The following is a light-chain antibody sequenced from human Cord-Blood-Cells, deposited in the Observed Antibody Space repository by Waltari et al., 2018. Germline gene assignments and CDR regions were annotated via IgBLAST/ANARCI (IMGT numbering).Light chain of an antibody. Sequence: QSALTQPASVPGSPGQSITIPCTGTSSDVGSYNLVSWYQQHTGKAPKLMIYEGSKRPSGVSNRFSGSKSGNTASLTISGIQAEDEADYYCCSYAGSSTWVFGGGTKLTVL. CDR3: CSYAGSSTWV. CDR2: EGS. V-gene: IGLV2-23*01. CDR1: SSDVGSYNL. J-gene: IGLJ3*02.